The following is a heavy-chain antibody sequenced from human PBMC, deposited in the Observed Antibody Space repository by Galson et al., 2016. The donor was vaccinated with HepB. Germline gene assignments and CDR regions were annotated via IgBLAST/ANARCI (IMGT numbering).Heavy chain of an antibody. Sequence: SLRLSCAASGFTFSSYAMTWVRQAPGKGLEWVSAGYGGGGGPHYADSVKGRFTMSRDISRNTLYLQMNSLRAEDTAVYYCARCERYGSGWYGKNDYWGQGTLATVFS. V-gene: IGHV3-23*01. CDR2: GYGGGGGP. D-gene: IGHD6-13*01. CDR1: GFTFSSYA. CDR3: ARCERYGSGWYGKNDY. J-gene: IGHJ4*02.